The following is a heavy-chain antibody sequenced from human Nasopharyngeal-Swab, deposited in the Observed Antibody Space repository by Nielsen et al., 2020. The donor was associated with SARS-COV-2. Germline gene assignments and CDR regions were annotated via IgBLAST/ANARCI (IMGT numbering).Heavy chain of an antibody. J-gene: IGHJ2*01. D-gene: IGHD6-6*01. Sequence: GESLKIYCAASGFTFSSYGMHWVRQAPGKGLEWVSAISGSGGSTYYADSVKGRFTISRDNSKNTLYLQMNSLRAEDTAVYYCAKGIAARRSWYFDLWGRGTLVTVSS. CDR1: GFTFSSYG. CDR3: AKGIAARRSWYFDL. CDR2: ISGSGGST. V-gene: IGHV3-23*01.